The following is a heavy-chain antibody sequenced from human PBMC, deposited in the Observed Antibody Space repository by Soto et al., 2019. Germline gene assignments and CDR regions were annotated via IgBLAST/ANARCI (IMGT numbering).Heavy chain of an antibody. J-gene: IGHJ5*02. V-gene: IGHV1-18*01. CDR2: ISTYDGNT. Sequence: QVQLVQSGAEVKKPGASVKVSCKASGYTFFTYGITWVRQAPGQGLEWMGWISTYDGNTDYAQKRQGRVTMTTDTSTRTAYMELRSLRSDDTAVYYCARKSSSSSWFDPWGLGTLVTVSS. D-gene: IGHD6-6*01. CDR1: GYTFFTYG. CDR3: ARKSSSSSWFDP.